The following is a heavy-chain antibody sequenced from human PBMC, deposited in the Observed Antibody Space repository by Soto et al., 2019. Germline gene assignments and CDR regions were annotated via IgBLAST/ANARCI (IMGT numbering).Heavy chain of an antibody. CDR1: GGSISSGNYY. D-gene: IGHD3-3*01. Sequence: SETLSLTCTVSGGSISSGNYYWSWIRQPPGKGLEWIGYIYHSGSTYYNPSLKSRVTISVDTSKNQFSLKLSSVTAADTAVYYCARGGWRHIDYWGQGTVVTVSS. CDR3: ARGGWRHIDY. V-gene: IGHV4-30-4*01. CDR2: IYHSGST. J-gene: IGHJ4*02.